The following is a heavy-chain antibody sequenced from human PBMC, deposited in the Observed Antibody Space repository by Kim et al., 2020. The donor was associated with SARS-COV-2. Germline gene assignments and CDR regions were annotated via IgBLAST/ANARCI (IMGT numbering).Heavy chain of an antibody. V-gene: IGHV4-31*02. CDR3: AREDYGSGSYKYFDY. D-gene: IGHD3-10*01. J-gene: IGHJ4*02. Sequence: PSLKRRGTITVDTSKNQFSLKLSSVTAADTAVYYCAREDYGSGSYKYFDYWGQGTLVTVSS.